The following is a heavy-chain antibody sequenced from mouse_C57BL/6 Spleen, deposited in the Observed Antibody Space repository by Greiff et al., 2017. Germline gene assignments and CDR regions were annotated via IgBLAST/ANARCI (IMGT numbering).Heavy chain of an antibody. J-gene: IGHJ3*01. Sequence: VQLQQSGPELVKPGASVKMSCKASGYTFTDYNMHWVKQSHGKSLEWIGYINPNNGGTSYNQKFKGKATLTVNKSSSTAYMELRSLTSEDSSVDYCAWVYYGYDVAWFAYWGQGTLVTVSA. CDR2: INPNNGGT. V-gene: IGHV1-22*01. D-gene: IGHD2-2*01. CDR3: AWVYYGYDVAWFAY. CDR1: GYTFTDYN.